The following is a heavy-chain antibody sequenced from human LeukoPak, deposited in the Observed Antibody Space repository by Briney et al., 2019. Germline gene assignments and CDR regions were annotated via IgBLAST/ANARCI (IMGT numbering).Heavy chain of an antibody. Sequence: SETLSLTCTVSGGSFSSGDYYWSWIRQPPGKGLEWIGYIYYSGSTYYNPSLKSRVTMSLDTSKNQFSLKLTSVTAADTAVYYCARVRAGTTTKRAFDIWGQGTLVTVSS. V-gene: IGHV4-61*08. D-gene: IGHD1-7*01. CDR1: GGSFSSGDYY. CDR2: IYYSGST. J-gene: IGHJ3*02. CDR3: ARVRAGTTTKRAFDI.